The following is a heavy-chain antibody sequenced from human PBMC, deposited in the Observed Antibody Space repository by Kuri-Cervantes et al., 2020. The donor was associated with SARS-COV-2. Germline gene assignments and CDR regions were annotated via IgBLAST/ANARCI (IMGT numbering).Heavy chain of an antibody. CDR1: GFTFSSYS. CDR2: ISSSSSYI. Sequence: GGSLRLSCAASGFTFSSYSMNWVRQAPGKGLEWVSSISSSSSYIYYAYSVKGRFTISRDNAKNSLYLQMNSLRAEDTAVYYCARETSTIFDYYMDVWGKGTTVTVSS. CDR3: ARETSTIFDYYMDV. V-gene: IGHV3-21*01. D-gene: IGHD3-3*01. J-gene: IGHJ6*03.